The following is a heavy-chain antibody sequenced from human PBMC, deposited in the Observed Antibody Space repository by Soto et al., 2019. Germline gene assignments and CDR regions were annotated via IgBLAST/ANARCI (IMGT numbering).Heavy chain of an antibody. Sequence: QVQLVQSGAEVKKPGASVKVSCKASGYTFTSYGISWVRQAPGQGHEWMGWISAYNGNTNYAQKLQGRVTMTTDTSTSTAYMELRSLRSDHTAVYYCARDGGRDCSGGSCYYYYGMDVWGQGTTVTVSS. CDR1: GYTFTSYG. CDR3: ARDGGRDCSGGSCYYYYGMDV. D-gene: IGHD2-15*01. V-gene: IGHV1-18*01. J-gene: IGHJ6*02. CDR2: ISAYNGNT.